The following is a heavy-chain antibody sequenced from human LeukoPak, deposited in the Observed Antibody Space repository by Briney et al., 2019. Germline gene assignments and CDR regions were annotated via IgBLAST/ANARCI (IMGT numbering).Heavy chain of an antibody. Sequence: GGSLRLSCAASGFTFSSYAMSWVRQAPGRGLECVSIISGSGGSTYYADSVKGRFTISRDNSKNTLYLRMSSLRAEDTAVYYCAKVLVAREVLTGQWDYWGQGTLVTVSS. CDR2: ISGSGGST. CDR1: GFTFSSYA. J-gene: IGHJ4*02. D-gene: IGHD1-26*01. V-gene: IGHV3-23*01. CDR3: AKVLVAREVLTGQWDY.